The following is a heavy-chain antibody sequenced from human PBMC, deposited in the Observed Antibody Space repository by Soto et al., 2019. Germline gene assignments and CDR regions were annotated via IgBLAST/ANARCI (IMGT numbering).Heavy chain of an antibody. CDR3: ARETRQSGAYVDYNWFDP. J-gene: IGHJ5*02. D-gene: IGHD4-17*01. CDR1: GGSISSRRYY. Sequence: SETLSLTCTVSGGSISSRRYYWGWIRQPPGKGLEWIGSIYYSGSTYYNPSLKSRVTISVDTSKNQFSLKLSSVTAAATAVYSCARETRQSGAYVDYNWFDPWGQGTLVTVSS. CDR2: IYYSGST. V-gene: IGHV4-39*02.